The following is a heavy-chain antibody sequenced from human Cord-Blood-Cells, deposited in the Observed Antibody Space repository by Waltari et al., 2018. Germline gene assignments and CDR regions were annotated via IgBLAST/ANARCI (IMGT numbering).Heavy chain of an antibody. J-gene: IGHJ4*02. V-gene: IGHV4-34*01. Sequence: QVQLQQWCAGLLKPSETLSLTCAVYGGSFSCYYWSRIRQPPGKGLECTGKINHSGSTNYNPSLKSRVTISVDTSKNQFSLKLSSVTAADTAVYYCARGLAAAATRGTPFDYWGQGTLVTVSS. D-gene: IGHD6-13*01. CDR2: INHSGST. CDR3: ARGLAAAATRGTPFDY. CDR1: GGSFSCYY.